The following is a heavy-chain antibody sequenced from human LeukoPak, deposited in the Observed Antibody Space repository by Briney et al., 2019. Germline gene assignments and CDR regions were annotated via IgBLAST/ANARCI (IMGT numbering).Heavy chain of an antibody. CDR2: INHSGST. CDR1: GGSFSGYY. Sequence: SETLSLTCAVYGGSFSGYYWSWIRQPPGKGLEWIGEINHSGSTNYNPSLKSRVTISVDTSKNQFSLKLSSVTAADTAVYYCARAPRHKYYYDSSGYHYFDYWGQGTLVTVSS. J-gene: IGHJ4*02. D-gene: IGHD3-22*01. V-gene: IGHV4-34*01. CDR3: ARAPRHKYYYDSSGYHYFDY.